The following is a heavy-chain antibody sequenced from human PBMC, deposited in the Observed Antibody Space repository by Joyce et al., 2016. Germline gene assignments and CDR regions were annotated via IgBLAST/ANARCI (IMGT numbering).Heavy chain of an antibody. CDR2: ISYDGANK. D-gene: IGHD6-13*01. V-gene: IGHV3-30-3*01. J-gene: IGHJ4*02. CDR3: ALAGGSSQASFHC. Sequence: QVQLVESGGPLVQPGKSLRLACEVSGCSLTKYALPWVRQAPGRVLDGVAVISYDGANKDYTYAVTGRFTISRDTSKSTLFLQMDSLKVEDTATYYCALAGGSSQASFHCWGQGTLVIVSS. CDR1: GCSLTKYA.